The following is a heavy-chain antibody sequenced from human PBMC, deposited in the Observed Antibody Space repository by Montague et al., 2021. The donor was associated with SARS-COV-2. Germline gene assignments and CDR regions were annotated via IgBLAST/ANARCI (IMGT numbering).Heavy chain of an antibody. D-gene: IGHD3-3*01. Sequence: TLSLTCTVSGGSISSGGYYWSWLRQHPGKGLEWIGYIYYSGSTYYNPSLKSRVTISVDTSKNQFSLKLSSVTAADTAVYYCARAHTIFGVVITSFDYWGQGTLVTVSS. CDR1: GGSISSGGYY. V-gene: IGHV4-31*03. CDR3: ARAHTIFGVVITSFDY. CDR2: IYYSGST. J-gene: IGHJ4*02.